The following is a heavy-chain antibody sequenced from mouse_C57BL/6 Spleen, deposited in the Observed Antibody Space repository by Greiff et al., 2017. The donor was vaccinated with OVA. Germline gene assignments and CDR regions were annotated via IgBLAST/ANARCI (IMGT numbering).Heavy chain of an antibody. Sequence: QVQLKQSGPELVKPGASVKISCKASGYSFTSYYIHWVKQRPGQGLEWIGWIYPGSGNTKYNEKFKGKATLTADTSSSTAYMQLSSLTSEDSAVYYCAKPETAQASSWFAYWGQGTLVTVSA. CDR3: AKPETAQASSWFAY. V-gene: IGHV1-66*01. CDR1: GYSFTSYY. CDR2: IYPGSGNT. D-gene: IGHD3-2*02. J-gene: IGHJ3*01.